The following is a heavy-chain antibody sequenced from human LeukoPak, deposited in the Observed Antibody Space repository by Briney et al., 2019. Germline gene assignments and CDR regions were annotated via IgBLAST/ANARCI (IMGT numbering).Heavy chain of an antibody. Sequence: SETLSLTCAVYGGSFSGYYWSWIRQPPGKGLEWIGEINHSGSTNYNPSLKSRVTISVDTSKNQFSLKLSSMTAADTAVYYCATGLKGIAASWRWFDPWGQGTLVTVSS. CDR3: ATGLKGIAASWRWFDP. CDR1: GGSFSGYY. J-gene: IGHJ5*02. V-gene: IGHV4-34*01. D-gene: IGHD6-13*01. CDR2: INHSGST.